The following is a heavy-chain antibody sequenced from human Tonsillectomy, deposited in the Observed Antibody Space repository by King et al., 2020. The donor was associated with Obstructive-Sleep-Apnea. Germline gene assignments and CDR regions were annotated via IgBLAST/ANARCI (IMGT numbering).Heavy chain of an antibody. V-gene: IGHV4-31*03. CDR2: IYYSGST. CDR3: ARAENYYESRFDY. J-gene: IGHJ4*02. D-gene: IGHD3-22*01. Sequence: VQLQESGPGLVKPSQTLSLTCTVSGGSIRSGGYYWSWIRQHPGKGLEGIGHIYYSGSTYYNPSLKSRVTISVDTSKNQFSLKLSSVTAADTAVHYCARAENYYESRFDYWGQGTLVTVSS. CDR1: GGSIRSGGYY.